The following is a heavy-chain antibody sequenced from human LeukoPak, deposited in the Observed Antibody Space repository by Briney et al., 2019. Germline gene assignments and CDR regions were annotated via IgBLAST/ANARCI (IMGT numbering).Heavy chain of an antibody. V-gene: IGHV4-34*01. CDR2: INHSGST. D-gene: IGHD5-18*01. Sequence: SETLSLTRAVYGGSFSGYYWSWIRQPPGKGLEWIGEINHSGSTNYNPSLKSRVTISVDTSKNQFSLKLSSVTAADTAVYYCARGRGYGPYFDYWGQGTLVTVSS. CDR1: GGSFSGYY. CDR3: ARGRGYGPYFDY. J-gene: IGHJ4*02.